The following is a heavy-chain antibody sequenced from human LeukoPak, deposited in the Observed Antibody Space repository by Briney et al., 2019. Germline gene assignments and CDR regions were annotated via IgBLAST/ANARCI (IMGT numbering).Heavy chain of an antibody. Sequence: PSETLSLTCTVSGGSISSSSYYWGWIRQPPGKGLEWIGSIYYSGSTYYNPSLKGRVTISVDTSKNQFSLKLSSVTAADTAVYYCARLDWGTANYWGQGTLVTVSS. CDR1: GGSISSSSYY. J-gene: IGHJ4*02. CDR3: ARLDWGTANY. CDR2: IYYSGST. V-gene: IGHV4-39*01. D-gene: IGHD3-9*01.